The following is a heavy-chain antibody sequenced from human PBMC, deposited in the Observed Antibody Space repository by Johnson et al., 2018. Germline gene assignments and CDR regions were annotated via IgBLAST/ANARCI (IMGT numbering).Heavy chain of an antibody. J-gene: IGHJ6*02. D-gene: IGHD2-21*02. CDR3: ARAVVVVTAIGYYYGMDV. CDR2: IIPIFGTA. CDR1: GGTFSSYA. V-gene: IGHV1-69*01. Sequence: QVQLVESGAEVKKXGSSXKVXCKASGGTFSSYAISWVRQAPGQGLEWMGGIIPIFGTANYAQKFQGRVTITADESTSTAYMELSSLRSEDTAVYCCARAVVVVTAIGYYYGMDVWGQGTTVTVSS.